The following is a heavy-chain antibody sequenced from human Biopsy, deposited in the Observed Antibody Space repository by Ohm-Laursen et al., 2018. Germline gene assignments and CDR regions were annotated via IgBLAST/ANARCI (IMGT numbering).Heavy chain of an antibody. CDR3: ARDRGYYSDRTVPGYFDL. CDR2: VYYTGST. V-gene: IGHV4-59*01. CDR1: GDSISSYY. Sequence: GTLSLTWTVSGDSISSYYWSWTRQPPGKGLEWIGYVYYTGSTDYNPSLQSRVTISVDTSKNHFSLRLRSVTPADTAIYCARDRGYYSDRTVPGYFDLWGRGTLVTVSS. J-gene: IGHJ2*01. D-gene: IGHD3-22*01.